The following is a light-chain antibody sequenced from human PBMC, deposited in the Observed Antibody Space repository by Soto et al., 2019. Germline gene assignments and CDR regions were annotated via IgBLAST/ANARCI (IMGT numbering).Light chain of an antibody. V-gene: IGKV1-5*03. CDR2: KAS. Sequence: DIQMTQTPSTLSASVGDRVTITCRASQGISSWLAWYQQKPGKAPKLLIYKASSLESGIPSRFSGSGSGTEFALTISSLQPDDFATYYCQQYNSYPYTFGQGTKLEIK. J-gene: IGKJ2*01. CDR1: QGISSW. CDR3: QQYNSYPYT.